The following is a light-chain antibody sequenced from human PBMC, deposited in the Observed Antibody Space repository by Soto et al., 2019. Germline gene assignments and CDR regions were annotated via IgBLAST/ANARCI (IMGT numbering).Light chain of an antibody. CDR1: SSDVGTYNL. J-gene: IGLJ2*01. CDR2: EGS. V-gene: IGLV2-23*03. CDR3: CAYAGSYTFL. Sequence: QSALTQPASLSGSPGQSITISCTGTSSDVGTYNLVSWYQQHPGRAPKLMIYEGSNRPSWISTRFSGSRSGNTASLTISGPLPEDEADYYCCAYAGSYTFLFGGGTKLTVL.